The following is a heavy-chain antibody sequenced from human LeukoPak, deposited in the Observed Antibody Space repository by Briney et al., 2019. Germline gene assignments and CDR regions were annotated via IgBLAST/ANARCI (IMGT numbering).Heavy chain of an antibody. CDR2: IYSAGTT. J-gene: IGHJ6*04. CDR3: VRDLAPLLWFGEPREV. V-gene: IGHV3-53*01. Sequence: LPGGSLRLSCAASGFSVSKNYMSWVRQAPGKGLEWVSVIYSAGTTYYADSVRGRFTISREKSKNTLHLQMNSLRAEDTAVYFCVRDLAPLLWFGEPREVWGKGTTVTVSS. CDR1: GFSVSKNY. D-gene: IGHD3-10*01.